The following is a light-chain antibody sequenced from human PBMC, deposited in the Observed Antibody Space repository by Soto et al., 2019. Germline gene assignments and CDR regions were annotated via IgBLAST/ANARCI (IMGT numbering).Light chain of an antibody. CDR2: DAS. J-gene: IGKJ1*01. Sequence: DIQMTQSPSTLSASVGDRVTITCRASQSISNRLAWYQQKPGKAPKVLIYDASSLESGVPSRFSGSGSGTEFILTISSLQPDDFASYCRQHYGGMWTFGQGTKVEMK. CDR1: QSISNR. CDR3: QHYGGMWT. V-gene: IGKV1-5*01.